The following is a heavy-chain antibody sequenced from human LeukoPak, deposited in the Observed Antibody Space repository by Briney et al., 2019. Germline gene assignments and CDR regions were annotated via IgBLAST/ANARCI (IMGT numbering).Heavy chain of an antibody. CDR2: ITGTGGST. D-gene: IGHD6-19*01. CDR1: GLPFSTFW. V-gene: IGHV3-23*01. CDR3: AKVRDTRDWYKDAFDI. J-gene: IGHJ3*02. Sequence: GGSLRLSCAASGLPFSTFWMSWVRQAPGKGLEWVSAITGTGGSTYYVASVKGRFTVSRDNSKNTLYLQMSSLRAEDTAMYYCAKVRDTRDWYKDAFDIWGQGTRVTVSS.